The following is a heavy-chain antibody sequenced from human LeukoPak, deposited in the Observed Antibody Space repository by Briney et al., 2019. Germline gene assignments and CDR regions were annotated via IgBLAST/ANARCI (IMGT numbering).Heavy chain of an antibody. J-gene: IGHJ4*02. CDR3: ARNMNSYYYDSSGYTFDY. CDR2: IYYSGST. Sequence: PSETLSLTCTVSGGSISSSSYYWGWIRQPPGKGLEWIGSIYYSGSTYYNPSLKSRVTISVDTSKNQFSLKLSSVTAADTAVYYCARNMNSYYYDSSGYTFDYWGQGTLVTVSS. V-gene: IGHV4-39*07. D-gene: IGHD3-22*01. CDR1: GGSISSSSYY.